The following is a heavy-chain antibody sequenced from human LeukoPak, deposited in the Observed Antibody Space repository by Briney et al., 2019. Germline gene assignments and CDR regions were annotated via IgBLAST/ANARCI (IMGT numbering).Heavy chain of an antibody. CDR1: GFTFSSYW. V-gene: IGHV3-7*01. CDR3: AREIVGAARGRFDY. J-gene: IGHJ4*02. Sequence: GGSLRLSCAASGFTFSSYWMSWVRQAPGRGLEWVANIKQDGSEKYYVDSVKGRFTISRDNAKNSLYLQMNSLRAEDTAVYYCAREIVGAARGRFDYWGQGTLVTVSS. CDR2: IKQDGSEK. D-gene: IGHD1-26*01.